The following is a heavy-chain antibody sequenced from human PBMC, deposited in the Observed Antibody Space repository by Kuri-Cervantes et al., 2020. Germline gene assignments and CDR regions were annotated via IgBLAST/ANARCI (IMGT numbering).Heavy chain of an antibody. J-gene: IGHJ6*03. CDR3: ARQAVAGTLNYYYMDV. Sequence: SETLSLTCAVSGYSISSVYYWGWIRQPPGKGLAWIGYIYYSGSTYYNPSLKSRVTISVDTSKNQFSLKLSSVTAADTAVYYCARQAVAGTLNYYYMDVWCKGTTVTVSS. CDR1: GYSISSVYY. D-gene: IGHD6-19*01. CDR2: IYYSGST. V-gene: IGHV4-38-2*01.